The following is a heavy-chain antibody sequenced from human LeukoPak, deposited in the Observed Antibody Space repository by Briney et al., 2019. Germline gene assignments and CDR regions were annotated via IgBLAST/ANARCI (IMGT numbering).Heavy chain of an antibody. CDR3: ASYYYGSGSYSVSLDY. Sequence: SVKVSCKASGGTFSSYAISWVRQAPGQGLEWMGGIIPIFGTANYAQKFQGRVTITADESTSTAYMELSSLRSEDTAVYYRASYYYGSGSYSVSLDYWGQGTLVTVSS. CDR2: IIPIFGTA. CDR1: GGTFSSYA. J-gene: IGHJ4*02. V-gene: IGHV1-69*01. D-gene: IGHD3-10*01.